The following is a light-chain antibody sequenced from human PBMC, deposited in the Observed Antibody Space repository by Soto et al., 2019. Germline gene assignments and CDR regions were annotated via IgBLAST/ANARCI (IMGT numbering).Light chain of an antibody. CDR1: SSDVGTYDL. Sequence: QLVLTQPASVSGSPGQSITISCTGTSSDVGTYDLVSWYQHHPGRAPKLLIYQVTERPSGVSDRFSAFKSGNTASLTISELQAEDESIYYCCSYAGDYTLIFGGGTKLTVL. V-gene: IGLV2-23*02. CDR2: QVT. J-gene: IGLJ2*01. CDR3: CSYAGDYTLI.